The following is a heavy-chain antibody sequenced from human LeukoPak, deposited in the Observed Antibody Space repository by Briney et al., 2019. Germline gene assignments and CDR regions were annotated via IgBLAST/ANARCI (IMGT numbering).Heavy chain of an antibody. CDR2: INPNSGST. D-gene: IGHD6-13*01. CDR1: GYTFTDHY. Sequence: ASVKVSCKASGYTFTDHYIYWVRQAPGQGLEWMGWINPNSGSTNYALKFQGRVTMTRDTSISTAHMELSTLKSDDTAVYYCARARGPAAGRYSFDFWGQGTLFTVSS. CDR3: ARARGPAAGRYSFDF. J-gene: IGHJ4*02. V-gene: IGHV1-2*02.